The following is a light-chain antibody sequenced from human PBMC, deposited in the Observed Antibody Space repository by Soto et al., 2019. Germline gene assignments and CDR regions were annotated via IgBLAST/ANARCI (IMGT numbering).Light chain of an antibody. CDR3: SSYTSSRAYV. V-gene: IGLV3-21*02. CDR1: NIGGKS. CDR2: DDS. J-gene: IGLJ1*01. Sequence: SYELTQPPSVSVAPGQTASITCGGSNIGGKSVNWYQQKPGQAPALVVSDDSDRPSGIPERFSGSKSGNTASLTISGLQAEDEADYYCSSYTSSRAYVFGIGTKLTVL.